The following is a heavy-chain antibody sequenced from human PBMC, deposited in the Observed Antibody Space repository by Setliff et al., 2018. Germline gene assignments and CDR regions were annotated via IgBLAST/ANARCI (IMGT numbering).Heavy chain of an antibody. CDR3: ATIDGRWAPPQYYFDS. J-gene: IGHJ4*02. Sequence: SETLSLTCGVYGGSLSFFHWHWIRQSPGKGLEWIGQINYGGDTIYNPSFKSRVIVSEDTAKNHFSLTMTSVTAADSAIYYCATIDGRWAPPQYYFDSWGLGTLVTVSS. V-gene: IGHV4-34*01. CDR1: GGSLSFFH. CDR2: INYGGDT. D-gene: IGHD1-26*01.